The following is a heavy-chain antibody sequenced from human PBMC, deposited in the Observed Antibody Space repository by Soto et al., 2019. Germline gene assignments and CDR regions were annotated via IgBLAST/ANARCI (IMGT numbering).Heavy chain of an antibody. V-gene: IGHV5-51*01. Sequence: GESLKISCRTSGYSFTTYWIAWVRQMPGKGLEWMGIIFPSDSDIRYSPSFQGQVTISADKSTSTVFLQWASLKASDTAMYFCARKNKTDYFNCFDPWGQGTLVTVSS. CDR3: ARKNKTDYFNCFDP. CDR1: GYSFTTYW. D-gene: IGHD3-16*01. CDR2: IFPSDSDI. J-gene: IGHJ5*01.